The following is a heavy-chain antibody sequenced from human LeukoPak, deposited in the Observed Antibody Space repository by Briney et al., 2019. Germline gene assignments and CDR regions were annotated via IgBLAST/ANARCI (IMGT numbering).Heavy chain of an antibody. J-gene: IGHJ4*02. CDR2: IYYSGST. Sequence: SETLSLTCTVSGGSTSSYYWSWIRQPPGKGLEWIGYIYYSGSTNYNPSLKSRVTISVDTSKNQFSLKLSSVTAADMAVYYCARDGDYGDYFDYWGQGTLVTVSS. V-gene: IGHV4-59*01. CDR3: ARDGDYGDYFDY. CDR1: GGSTSSYY. D-gene: IGHD4-17*01.